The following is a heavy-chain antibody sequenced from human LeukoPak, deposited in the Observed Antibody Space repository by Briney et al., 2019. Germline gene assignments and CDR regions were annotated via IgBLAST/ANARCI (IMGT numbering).Heavy chain of an antibody. Sequence: TGGSLRLSCAASGFTFSNAWMSWVRQAPGKGLEWVGRIKSKTDGGTTDYAAPVKGRFTISRDDSKNTLYLQMNSLKTEDTAVYYCTTPGAVAGSFSHYWGQGTPVTVFS. D-gene: IGHD6-19*01. CDR1: GFTFSNAW. CDR3: TTPGAVAGSFSHY. J-gene: IGHJ4*02. CDR2: IKSKTDGGTT. V-gene: IGHV3-15*01.